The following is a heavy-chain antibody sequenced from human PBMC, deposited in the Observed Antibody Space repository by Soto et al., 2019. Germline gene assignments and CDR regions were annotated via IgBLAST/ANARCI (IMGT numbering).Heavy chain of an antibody. CDR3: ARTITNWNYDLEHAFDI. CDR2: ISYDGSNK. J-gene: IGHJ3*02. V-gene: IGHV3-30-3*01. CDR1: GFTFSSYA. Sequence: GGSLRLSCAASGFTFSSYAMHWVRQAPGKGLEWVAVISYDGSNKYYADSVKGRFTISRDNSKNTLYLQMNSLRAEDTAVYYCARTITNWNYDLEHAFDIWGQGTMVTVSS. D-gene: IGHD1-7*01.